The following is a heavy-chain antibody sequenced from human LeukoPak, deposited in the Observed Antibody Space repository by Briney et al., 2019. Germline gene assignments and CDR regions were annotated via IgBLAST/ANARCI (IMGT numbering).Heavy chain of an antibody. CDR1: GFTFSSYS. J-gene: IGHJ4*02. V-gene: IGHV3-21*04. Sequence: PGGSLRLSCAASGFTFSSYSMNWVRQAPGKGLEWVSSISSSSSYIYYADSVEGRFTISRDTSKNTLFLQMNSLRAEDTAVYYCAAGSGWIFEYWGQGTLVTVSS. CDR2: ISSSSSYI. D-gene: IGHD6-19*01. CDR3: AAGSGWIFEY.